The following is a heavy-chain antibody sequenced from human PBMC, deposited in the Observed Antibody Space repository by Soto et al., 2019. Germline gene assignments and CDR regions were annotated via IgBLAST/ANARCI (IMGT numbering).Heavy chain of an antibody. CDR3: ARDLEQRSRDYSYGMDV. V-gene: IGHV3-48*02. Sequence: PGGYLRLSCAASGFTFSSYSMNWVRQAPGKGLEWVSYISSSSSTIYYADSVKGRFTISRDNAKNSLYLQMNSLRDEDTAVYYCARDLEQRSRDYSYGMDVWGQGTTVTLSS. CDR1: GFTFSSYS. J-gene: IGHJ6*02. D-gene: IGHD6-25*01. CDR2: ISSSSSTI.